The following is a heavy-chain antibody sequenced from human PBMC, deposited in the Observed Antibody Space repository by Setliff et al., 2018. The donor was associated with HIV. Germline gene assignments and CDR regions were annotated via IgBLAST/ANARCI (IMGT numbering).Heavy chain of an antibody. CDR2: IDPENEET. D-gene: IGHD2-8*01. J-gene: IGHJ4*02. CDR1: GYTFIDKY. V-gene: IGHV1-69-2*01. Sequence: ASVKVSCKASGYTFIDKYMHWVRQAPGKGLHWMGRIDPENEETKYSQKFQVRFTMTADRSTDTAYMELSGLRSEDTAIYYCVLYSTGASRFDYWGQGTLVTVSS. CDR3: VLYSTGASRFDY.